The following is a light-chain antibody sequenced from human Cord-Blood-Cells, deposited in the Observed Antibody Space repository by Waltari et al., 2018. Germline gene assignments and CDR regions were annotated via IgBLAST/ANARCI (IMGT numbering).Light chain of an antibody. Sequence: EIVMTQSPATLSVCPGERAHLSCRASQRVSSNLAWYQQKPGQAPRLLIYGASTRATGIPARFSGSGSGTEFTLTISSLQSEDFAVYYCQQYNNWPWTFGQGTRVEIK. CDR2: GAS. J-gene: IGKJ1*01. CDR3: QQYNNWPWT. CDR1: QRVSSN. V-gene: IGKV3-15*01.